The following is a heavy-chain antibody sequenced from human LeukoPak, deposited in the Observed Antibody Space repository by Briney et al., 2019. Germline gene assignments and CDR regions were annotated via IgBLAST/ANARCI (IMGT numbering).Heavy chain of an antibody. CDR1: GGSISSGGYY. D-gene: IGHD3-3*01. CDR3: ARAEYDFSPGFDY. CDR2: IYYSGST. Sequence: SETLSLTCTVSGGSISSGGYYWSWIRERSGKGLEWIGYIYYSGSTYYNPSLKSRVTISVDTSKNQFSLKLSSVTAADTAVYYCARAEYDFSPGFDYWGQGTLVTVSS. J-gene: IGHJ4*02. V-gene: IGHV4-31*03.